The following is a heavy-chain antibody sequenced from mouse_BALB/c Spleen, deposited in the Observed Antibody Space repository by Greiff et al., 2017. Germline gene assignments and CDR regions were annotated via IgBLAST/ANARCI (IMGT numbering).Heavy chain of an antibody. J-gene: IGHJ2*01. CDR1: GFTFSSYA. Sequence: EVQRVESGGGLVKPGGSLKLSCAASGFTFSSYAMSWVRQTPEKRLEWVATISSGGSYTYYPDSVKGRFTISRDNAKNTLYLQMSSLRSEDTAMYYCALYGNYGFFDYWGQGTTLTVSS. CDR2: ISSGGSYT. CDR3: ALYGNYGFFDY. V-gene: IGHV5-9-3*01. D-gene: IGHD2-1*01.